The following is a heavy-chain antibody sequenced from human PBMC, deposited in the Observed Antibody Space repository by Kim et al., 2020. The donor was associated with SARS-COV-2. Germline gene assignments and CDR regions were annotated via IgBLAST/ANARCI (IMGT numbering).Heavy chain of an antibody. V-gene: IGHV3-30-3*01. CDR3: ARSNGHTFYGMDV. Sequence: GGSLRLSCAASGFTFSTYAMHWVRQAPGKGLDWMAVISYDGDDQYYADSVKGRFTISRDNSKNALSLQMNSLRPEDTAIYYCARSNGHTFYGMDVWGQGTTVTVSS. CDR1: GFTFSTYA. D-gene: IGHD2-8*01. J-gene: IGHJ6*02. CDR2: ISYDGDDQ.